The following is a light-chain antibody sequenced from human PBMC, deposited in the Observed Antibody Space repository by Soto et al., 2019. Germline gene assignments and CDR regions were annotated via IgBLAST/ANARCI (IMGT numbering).Light chain of an antibody. Sequence: EIVMTQSPATLSVSPGERATLSCRASQSVSTNLAFYQQKPGQAPRLLIYGAYTRATGIPARFSGSGSGTEFTLTISSLQSGDFAVYYCQQYNNWPLTFGGGTKVDIK. CDR1: QSVSTN. CDR3: QQYNNWPLT. J-gene: IGKJ4*01. CDR2: GAY. V-gene: IGKV3-15*01.